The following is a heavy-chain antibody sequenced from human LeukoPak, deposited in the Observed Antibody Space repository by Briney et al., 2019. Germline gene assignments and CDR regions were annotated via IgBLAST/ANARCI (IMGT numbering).Heavy chain of an antibody. V-gene: IGHV4-59*08. CDR3: ARHGAVMSGIGYYDL. D-gene: IGHD3-3*01. Sequence: SETLSLTCTVSGGSISSYYWSWIRQPPGKELEWIGSIYYSGSGDYNPSLKSRGTIAVDTSKNQFSLKLSSVTAADTAVYYCARHGAVMSGIGYYDLWGRGTPVTVSS. CDR2: IYYSGSG. CDR1: GGSISSYY. J-gene: IGHJ2*01.